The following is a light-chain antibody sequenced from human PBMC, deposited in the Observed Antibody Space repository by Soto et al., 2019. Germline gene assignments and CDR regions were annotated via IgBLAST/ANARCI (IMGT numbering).Light chain of an antibody. Sequence: ALTQPRSVSGSPGQSVTISCTGTISDVGDYDYVSWYQQHPGKAPKLIIYDVYKRSSGVPDRFSGSKSGNTASLTISGLQAEDEADYYCCSYAGSSTSVIFGGGTKVTVL. CDR2: DVY. V-gene: IGLV2-11*01. CDR1: ISDVGDYDY. J-gene: IGLJ2*01. CDR3: CSYAGSSTSVI.